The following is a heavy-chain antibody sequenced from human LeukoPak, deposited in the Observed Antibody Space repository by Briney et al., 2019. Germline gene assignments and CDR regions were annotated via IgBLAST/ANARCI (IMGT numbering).Heavy chain of an antibody. CDR1: GLSVSSNY. J-gene: IGHJ4*02. CDR2: IYPGGGT. Sequence: GGSLRLSCSGSGLSVSSNYMTWVRQAPGKGLQWLSIIYPGGGTKYADSVKGRFTISRDISTNALFLQMNNLRAEDTAVYYCARDVTTGTTGVDYWGQGTLVTVSS. V-gene: IGHV3-53*01. CDR3: ARDVTTGTTGVDY. D-gene: IGHD1-1*01.